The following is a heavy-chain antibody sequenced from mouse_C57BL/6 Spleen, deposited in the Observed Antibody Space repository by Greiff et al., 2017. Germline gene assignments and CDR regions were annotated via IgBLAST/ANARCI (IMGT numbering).Heavy chain of an antibody. CDR3: TRRGCAWFAY. Sequence: QVQLQQSGAELVRPGASVTLSCTASGYTFTDYEMHWVKQTPVHGLEWIGAIDPETGGTAYNQKFKGKAILTADKSSSTAYIVLRRLTSEDSSVYYCTRRGCAWFAYWGQGTLVTVSA. CDR1: GYTFTDYE. J-gene: IGHJ3*01. CDR2: IDPETGGT. D-gene: IGHD3-3*01. V-gene: IGHV1-15*01.